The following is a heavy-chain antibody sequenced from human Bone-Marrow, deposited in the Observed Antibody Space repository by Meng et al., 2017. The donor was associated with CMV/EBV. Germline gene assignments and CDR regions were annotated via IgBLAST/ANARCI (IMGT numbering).Heavy chain of an antibody. V-gene: IGHV5-51*01. CDR3: ARVGCTTTSCYYRYQYYLLDV. CDR2: TYPGGSDT. Sequence: GESLKISCKGSGYSFTSYWIGWVRQMPGKGLEWMGITYPGGSDTRYSPSFEGQVTISADKSINTAYLQWRSLKASDSATYYCARVGCTTTSCYYRYQYYLLDVWGQGTAVTVSS. CDR1: GYSFTSYW. J-gene: IGHJ6*02. D-gene: IGHD2-2*01.